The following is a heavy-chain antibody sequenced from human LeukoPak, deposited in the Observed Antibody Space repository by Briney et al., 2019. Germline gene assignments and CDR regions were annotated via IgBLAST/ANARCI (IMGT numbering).Heavy chain of an antibody. CDR2: IWYDGSNK. D-gene: IGHD2-21*01. Sequence: GGSLRLSCAASGFTFSSYDMHWVRQAPGKGLEWVAVIWYDGSNKYYADSVKGRFTISRDNSKNTLYLQMNSLRAEDTAVYYCARSPPHGCGFSAYLDYWGQGTLVTVSS. CDR3: ARSPPHGCGFSAYLDY. J-gene: IGHJ4*02. V-gene: IGHV3-33*01. CDR1: GFTFSSYD.